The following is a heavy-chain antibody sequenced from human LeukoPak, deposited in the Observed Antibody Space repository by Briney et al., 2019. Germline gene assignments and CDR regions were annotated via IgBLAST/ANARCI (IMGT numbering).Heavy chain of an antibody. D-gene: IGHD3-3*01. V-gene: IGHV4-34*01. J-gene: IGHJ4*02. Sequence: PSETLSLTCAVYGGSLSGYYCSWVRQPPGKGLGWVGEINHSGSTNYNPSLKSRVTISVDTSKNQFSLKLSSVTAADTAVYYCASLRFLEWLSFDYWGQGTLVTVSS. CDR1: GGSLSGYY. CDR3: ASLRFLEWLSFDY. CDR2: INHSGST.